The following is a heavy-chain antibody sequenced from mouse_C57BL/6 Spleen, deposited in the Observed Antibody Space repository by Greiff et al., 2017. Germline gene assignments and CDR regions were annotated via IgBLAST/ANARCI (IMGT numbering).Heavy chain of an antibody. Sequence: EVQLQQSGPELVKPGASVKISCKASGYSFTDYNMHWVKQSNGKSLEWIGVINPNYGSTSYNQKFKGKATLTVDQSTSTAYMQLNSLTSEDSAVDYCARDYDYDRDFDDWGQGTTLTVSS. J-gene: IGHJ2*01. V-gene: IGHV1-39*01. CDR2: INPNYGST. D-gene: IGHD2-4*01. CDR3: ARDYDYDRDFDD. CDR1: GYSFTDYN.